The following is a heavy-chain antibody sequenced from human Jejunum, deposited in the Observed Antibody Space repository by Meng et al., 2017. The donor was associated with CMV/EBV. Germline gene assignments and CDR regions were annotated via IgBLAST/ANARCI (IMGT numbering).Heavy chain of an antibody. Sequence: SGFTFSGAWMNWVGQSPGKGLEWVGRIKSKVDGGTTDYAASVKDRFSMSRDDSRNTLYLQMDSLKTEDTAVYYCSTGYRSPFWDKKWGQGTLVTVSS. CDR2: IKSKVDGGTT. D-gene: IGHD3-3*02. CDR3: STGYRSPFWDKK. V-gene: IGHV3-15*07. CDR1: GFTFSGAW. J-gene: IGHJ4*02.